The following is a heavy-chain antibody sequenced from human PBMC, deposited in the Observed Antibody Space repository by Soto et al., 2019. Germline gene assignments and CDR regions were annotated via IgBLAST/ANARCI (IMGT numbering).Heavy chain of an antibody. CDR3: AREEGATVANNWFDS. Sequence: EVQVVESGGGLVQPGESLRVSCVGSGFTFRGYWMSWVRQAPGKGLEWVANIRPEGNEKYYVDSVKGRFIISRDNAKNSVFLQMNSLRVEDTAVYFCAREEGATVANNWFDSWGQGTLVTVSS. J-gene: IGHJ5*01. CDR2: IRPEGNEK. V-gene: IGHV3-7*03. CDR1: GFTFRGYW. D-gene: IGHD4-17*01.